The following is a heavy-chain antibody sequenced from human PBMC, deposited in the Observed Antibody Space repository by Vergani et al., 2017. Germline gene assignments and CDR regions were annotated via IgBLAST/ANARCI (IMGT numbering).Heavy chain of an antibody. V-gene: IGHV4-31*03. J-gene: IGHJ4*02. Sequence: QVQLQESGPGLVKPSQTLSLTCTVSGGSISSGGYYWSWIRQPPGKGLEWIGEINHSGSTNYNPSLKSRVTISVDTSKNQFSLKLSSVTAADTAVYYCARQPTGDIDYWGQGTLVTVSS. CDR1: GGSISSGGYY. D-gene: IGHD1-1*01. CDR3: ARQPTGDIDY. CDR2: INHSGST.